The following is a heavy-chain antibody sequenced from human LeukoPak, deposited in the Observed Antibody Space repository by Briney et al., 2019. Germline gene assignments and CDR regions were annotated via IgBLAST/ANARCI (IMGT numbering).Heavy chain of an antibody. CDR3: ARLGRYDFWSGYYSFPYYFDY. CDR2: ISAYNGNT. V-gene: IGHV1-18*01. D-gene: IGHD3-3*01. Sequence: GASVKVSCKAFGYTFTSYGISWVRQAPGQGLEWMGWISAYNGNTNYAQKLQGRVTMTTDTSTSTAYMELRSLRSDDTAVYYCARLGRYDFWSGYYSFPYYFDYWGQGTLVPVSS. CDR1: GYTFTSYG. J-gene: IGHJ4*02.